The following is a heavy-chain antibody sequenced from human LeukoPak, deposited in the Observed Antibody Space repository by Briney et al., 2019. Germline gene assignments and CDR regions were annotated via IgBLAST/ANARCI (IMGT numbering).Heavy chain of an antibody. CDR2: INPNRGGT. V-gene: IGHV1-2*02. Sequence: ASVKVSCKASGYTFTSYGISWVRQAPGQGLEWMGWINPNRGGTHYAQNLQGRVTMSRDTSISTAHMELSRLTSDDTAVYYCAESSRAIVQPTSNAFDLWGQGTMVTVSS. CDR3: AESSRAIVQPTSNAFDL. J-gene: IGHJ3*01. D-gene: IGHD3-22*01. CDR1: GYTFTSYG.